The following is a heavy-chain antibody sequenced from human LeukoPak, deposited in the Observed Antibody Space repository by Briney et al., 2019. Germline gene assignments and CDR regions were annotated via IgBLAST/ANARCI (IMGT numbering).Heavy chain of an antibody. V-gene: IGHV3-30-3*01. CDR3: VRTWGSGYSAPPGD. CDR1: GFTFSSYA. J-gene: IGHJ4*02. D-gene: IGHD6-13*01. CDR2: ISYDGNNK. Sequence: GGSLRLSCAASGFTFSSYAMQWVRQAPGKGLEWVALISYDGNNKYYADSVKGRFTISRDNSKNTLYLQMNSLGAVDTAVYYCVRTWGSGYSAPPGDWGQGSLVTVSS.